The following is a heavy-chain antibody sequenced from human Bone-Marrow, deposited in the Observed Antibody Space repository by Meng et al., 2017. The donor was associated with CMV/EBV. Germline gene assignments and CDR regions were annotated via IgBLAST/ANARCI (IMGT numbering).Heavy chain of an antibody. CDR1: GFNVKNFD. V-gene: IGHV3-11*04. D-gene: IGHD3-10*01. J-gene: IGHJ6*02. CDR2: ISSSGSTI. CDR3: ARVEGRGMDV. Sequence: GGSLRLSCAASGFNVKNFDMSWIRQAPGKGLEWVSYISSSGSTIYYADSVKGRFTISRDNAKNSLYLQMNSLRAEDTAVYYCARVEGRGMDVWGQGTTVTVSS.